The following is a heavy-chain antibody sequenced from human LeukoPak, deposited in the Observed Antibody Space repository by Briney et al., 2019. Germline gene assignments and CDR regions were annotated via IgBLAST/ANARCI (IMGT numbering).Heavy chain of an antibody. Sequence: GESLKISCKGSGYSFATHWIGWVRQMPGKGLEWMGIIYPGDSDTRYSPSFQGQVTISADKSISTACLQWSSLKASDTAMYYCPGLSSSSWGSWFDPWGQGTLVTVSS. CDR2: IYPGDSDT. D-gene: IGHD6-13*01. CDR3: PGLSSSSWGSWFDP. V-gene: IGHV5-51*01. J-gene: IGHJ5*02. CDR1: GYSFATHW.